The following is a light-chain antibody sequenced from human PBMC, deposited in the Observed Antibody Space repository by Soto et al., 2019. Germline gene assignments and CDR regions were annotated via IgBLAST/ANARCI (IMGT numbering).Light chain of an antibody. CDR1: SSDVGAYDF. CDR2: EVT. J-gene: IGLJ3*02. V-gene: IGLV2-14*01. Sequence: QSVLTQPASVSGSPGQSITISCVGTSSDVGAYDFVSWYQQHPGKAPKLLIYEVTYRPSGISNRFSGPKSGYTASLTISGLQAEDESDYYCSSYTTSSTWVFGGGTKLTVL. CDR3: SSYTTSSTWV.